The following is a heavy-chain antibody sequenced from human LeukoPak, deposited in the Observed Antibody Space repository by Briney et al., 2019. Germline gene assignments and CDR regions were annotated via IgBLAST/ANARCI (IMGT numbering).Heavy chain of an antibody. D-gene: IGHD2-15*01. CDR1: GFPFRDYY. CDR3: ATIRGQYCSGGSCYGPDY. CDR2: ISRSGDSL. Sequence: PGGSLRLSCAASGFPFRDYYMTWIRQAPGKGLEWISYISRSGDSLYYADSVEGRFTISRDNAKNSLFLEMNSLRAEDTAVYYCATIRGQYCSGGSCYGPDYWGQGTLVTVSS. V-gene: IGHV3-11*01. J-gene: IGHJ4*02.